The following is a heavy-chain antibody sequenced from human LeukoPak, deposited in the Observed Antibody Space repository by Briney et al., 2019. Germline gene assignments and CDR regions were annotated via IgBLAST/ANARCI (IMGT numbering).Heavy chain of an antibody. CDR1: GFTFSTYW. D-gene: IGHD2-8*02. CDR3: VRAYTTGGMYAEP. V-gene: IGHV3-7*01. Sequence: GGSLRLSCAASGFTFSTYWKSWVRQAPGKGLEWVANIKEDGSEKYYVDSVKGRFTISRDNAKNSLYLQMNSLRAEDTAVYYCVRAYTTGGMYAEPWGQGAQVTVSS. J-gene: IGHJ4*02. CDR2: IKEDGSEK.